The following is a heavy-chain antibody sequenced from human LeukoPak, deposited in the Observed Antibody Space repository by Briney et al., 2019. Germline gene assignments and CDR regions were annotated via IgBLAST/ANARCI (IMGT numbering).Heavy chain of an antibody. D-gene: IGHD2-21*01. CDR2: ISGSGGST. CDR3: AIRTSPYCGGDCYSGY. Sequence: PGGSLRLSCAASGFTFSSYAMSWVRQAPGKGLEWVSAISGSGGSTYYADSVKGRFTISRDNSKNTLYLQMNSLRAEDTAVYCCAIRTSPYCGGDCYSGYWGQGTLVTVSS. CDR1: GFTFSSYA. V-gene: IGHV3-23*01. J-gene: IGHJ4*02.